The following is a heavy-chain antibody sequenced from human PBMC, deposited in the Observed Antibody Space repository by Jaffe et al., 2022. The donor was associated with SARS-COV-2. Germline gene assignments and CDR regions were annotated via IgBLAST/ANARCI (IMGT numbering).Heavy chain of an antibody. D-gene: IGHD2-21*02. Sequence: EVQLVESGGGVVQPGGSLRLSCAASGFTFDDYAMHWVRQAPGKGLEWVSLISGDGGSTYYADSVKGRFTISRDNSKNSLYLQMNSLRTEDTALYYCAKDIRPGHYYYYYGMDVWGQGTTVTVSS. CDR2: ISGDGGST. CDR1: GFTFDDYA. V-gene: IGHV3-43*02. J-gene: IGHJ6*02. CDR3: AKDIRPGHYYYYYGMDV.